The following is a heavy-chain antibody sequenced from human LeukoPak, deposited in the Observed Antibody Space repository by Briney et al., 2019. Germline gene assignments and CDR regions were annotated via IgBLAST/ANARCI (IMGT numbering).Heavy chain of an antibody. J-gene: IGHJ4*02. V-gene: IGHV3-23*01. Sequence: GGSLRLSCAASGFTFSNYAMSWVRQAPGKGLEYISTISGSDGRTYYADSVKGQFTISRDNSKNTLYLQMNSLRAEDTAVYYCAKDRSDNKTWYAGSHWGQGTLVTVSS. D-gene: IGHD2-8*01. CDR1: GFTFSNYA. CDR3: AKDRSDNKTWYAGSH. CDR2: ISGSDGRT.